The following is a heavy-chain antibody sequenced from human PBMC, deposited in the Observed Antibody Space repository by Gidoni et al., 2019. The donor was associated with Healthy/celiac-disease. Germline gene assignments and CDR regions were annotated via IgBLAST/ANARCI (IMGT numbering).Heavy chain of an antibody. J-gene: IGHJ3*02. D-gene: IGHD2-15*01. CDR1: GGSFSGYY. CDR3: ARLIAGCSGGSCYSYAFDI. CDR2: INHSGST. Sequence: QVQLQQWCAGLLKPSETLSLTCAVYGGSFSGYYWSWIRPPPGKGLEWIGEINHSGSTNYNPSLKSRVTISVDTSKNQFSLKLSSVTAADTAVYYYARLIAGCSGGSCYSYAFDIWGQGTMVTVSS. V-gene: IGHV4-34*01.